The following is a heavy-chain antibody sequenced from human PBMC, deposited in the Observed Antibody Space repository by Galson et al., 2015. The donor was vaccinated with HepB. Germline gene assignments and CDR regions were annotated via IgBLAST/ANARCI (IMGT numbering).Heavy chain of an antibody. Sequence: SLRLSCAAAGFSFSNYAMYWVRQAPGKGLEWVAVISFNGSNKYHADSVKGRFTISRDNSKNPLYLQMNSLRAEDTAVYYCARGRSYDKSFDYWGQGTLVTVSS. D-gene: IGHD1-26*01. J-gene: IGHJ4*02. CDR1: GFSFSNYA. V-gene: IGHV3-30*04. CDR3: ARGRSYDKSFDY. CDR2: ISFNGSNK.